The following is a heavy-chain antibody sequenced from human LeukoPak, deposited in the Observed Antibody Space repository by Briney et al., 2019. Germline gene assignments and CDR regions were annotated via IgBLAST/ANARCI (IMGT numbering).Heavy chain of an antibody. CDR3: ARDLLLWFGEVYNYGMDV. Sequence: SGGSLRLSCAASGFTFSSYEMNWVRQAPGKGPEWVSYISSSGSTIYYADSVKGRFTISRDNAKNSLYLQMNSLRAEDTAVYYCARDLLLWFGEVYNYGMDVWGKGTTVTVSS. CDR1: GFTFSSYE. CDR2: ISSSGSTI. J-gene: IGHJ6*04. D-gene: IGHD3-10*01. V-gene: IGHV3-48*03.